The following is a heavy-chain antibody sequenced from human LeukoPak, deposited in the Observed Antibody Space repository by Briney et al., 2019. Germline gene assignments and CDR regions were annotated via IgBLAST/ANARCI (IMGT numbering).Heavy chain of an antibody. CDR3: ARRTYYYDSSGYSFDY. CDR1: GCRFTNYW. V-gene: IGHV5-51*01. Sequence: GGSLKISCKGSGCRFTNYWIGGVRQMPGKGLEGMGIIYPGDSDTRYSPSFQGQVTISADKCINTYSLKWRGLKASDTAMYYCARRTYYYDSSGYSFDYWGQGTLVTVSS. D-gene: IGHD3-22*01. CDR2: IYPGDSDT. J-gene: IGHJ4*02.